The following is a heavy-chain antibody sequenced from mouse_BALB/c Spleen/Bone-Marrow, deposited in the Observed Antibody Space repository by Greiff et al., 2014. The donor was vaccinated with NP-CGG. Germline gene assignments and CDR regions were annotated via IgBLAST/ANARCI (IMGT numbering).Heavy chain of an antibody. J-gene: IGHJ4*01. CDR1: GFTFSSFG. CDR3: ARSNYVGYYAMDY. V-gene: IGHV5-17*02. CDR2: ISSDSSTI. D-gene: IGHD1-1*01. Sequence: VQLQQPGGGLVQPGGSRKLSCAASGFTFSSFGIHWVRQAPEKGLEWVGYISSDSSTIYYADTVKGLFTISRDNPKNTLFLQMTSLRSEDTAMYYCARSNYVGYYAMDYWGQGTSVTVSS.